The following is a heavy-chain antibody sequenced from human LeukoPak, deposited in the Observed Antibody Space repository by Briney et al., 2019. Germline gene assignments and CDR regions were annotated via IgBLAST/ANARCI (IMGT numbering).Heavy chain of an antibody. J-gene: IGHJ4*02. D-gene: IGHD3-22*01. CDR1: GFTFSSYA. V-gene: IGHV3-33*06. Sequence: GGSLRLSCAASGFTFSSYAMHWVRQAPGKGLEWVAVIWYDGSNKYYADSVKGRSTISRDNSKNTLYLQMNSLRADDTAVYYFAKVTDSSGYFPSDYWGQGTLVTVSS. CDR2: IWYDGSNK. CDR3: AKVTDSSGYFPSDY.